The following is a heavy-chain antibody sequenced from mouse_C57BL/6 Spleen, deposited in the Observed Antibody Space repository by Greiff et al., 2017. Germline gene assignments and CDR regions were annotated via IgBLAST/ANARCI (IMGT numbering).Heavy chain of an antibody. CDR2: IYPRSGNT. J-gene: IGHJ3*01. Sequence: QVHVKQSGAELARPGASVKLSCKASGYTFTSYGIRWVKQRTGQGLEWIGEIYPRSGNTYYNEKFKGKSTLTADKSSSTAYMELRSLTSEYSAVYFCAIETDSNYGAWFAYWGQGTLVTVSA. V-gene: IGHV1-81*01. CDR1: GYTFTSYG. D-gene: IGHD2-5*01. CDR3: AIETDSNYGAWFAY.